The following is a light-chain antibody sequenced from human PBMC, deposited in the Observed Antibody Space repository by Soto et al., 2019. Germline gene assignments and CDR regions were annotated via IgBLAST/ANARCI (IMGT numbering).Light chain of an antibody. J-gene: IGLJ1*01. CDR3: SSYTSSRTLFYV. CDR1: SSDVCGYNY. CDR2: DVS. V-gene: IGLV2-14*01. Sequence: QSALTQPASVSGSPGQSITISCTGTSSDVCGYNYVSWYQQHPGKAPKLMIYDVSNRPSGVSNRFSGAKSGNTASLTISGLQDEDEADYYCSSYTSSRTLFYVFGTGTKLTVL.